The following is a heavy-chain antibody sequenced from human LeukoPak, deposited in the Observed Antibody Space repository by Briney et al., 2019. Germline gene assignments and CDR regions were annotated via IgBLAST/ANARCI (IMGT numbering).Heavy chain of an antibody. CDR1: GFTFSSYS. Sequence: GGSLRLSCAASGFTFSSYSMNWVRQAPGKGLEWVSSISSSSSYIYYADSVKGRFTISRDNAKNSLYLQMNSLRAEDTAVYYCARDQVVPAAFDYWGQGTLDTVSS. CDR2: ISSSSSYI. J-gene: IGHJ4*02. D-gene: IGHD2-2*01. CDR3: ARDQVVPAAFDY. V-gene: IGHV3-21*01.